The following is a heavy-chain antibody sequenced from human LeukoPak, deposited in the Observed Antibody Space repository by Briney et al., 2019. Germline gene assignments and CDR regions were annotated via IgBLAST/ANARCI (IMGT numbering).Heavy chain of an antibody. Sequence: GGSLRLSCAASGFTFSGSAIHWVRQASGKGLEWIGRIKSKAYNYATTYAASVKGRFSISRDDSKSTAYMQMNSLRAEDTAVYYCYILTGYAPYLDYWGQGTLVTVSS. CDR2: IKSKAYNYAT. V-gene: IGHV3-73*01. D-gene: IGHD3-9*01. J-gene: IGHJ4*02. CDR3: YILTGYAPYLDY. CDR1: GFTFSGSA.